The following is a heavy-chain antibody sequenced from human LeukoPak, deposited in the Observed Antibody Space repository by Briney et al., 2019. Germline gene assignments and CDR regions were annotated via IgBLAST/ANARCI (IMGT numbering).Heavy chain of an antibody. J-gene: IGHJ4*02. CDR1: GFTFSSYA. V-gene: IGHV3-30-3*01. CDR3: ARAADTAMRVLDY. CDR2: ISYDGSNK. D-gene: IGHD5-18*01. Sequence: GRSLRLSCAASGFTFSSYAMHWVRQAPGKGLEWVAVISYDGSNKYYADSVKGRFTISRDNSKNTLYLQMISLRAEDTAVYYCARAADTAMRVLDYWGQGTLVTVSS.